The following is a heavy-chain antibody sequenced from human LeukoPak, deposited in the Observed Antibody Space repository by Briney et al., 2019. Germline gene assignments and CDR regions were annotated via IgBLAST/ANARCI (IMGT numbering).Heavy chain of an antibody. CDR3: ARGGDYPPGWFDP. CDR2: IYHSGST. D-gene: IGHD4-17*01. J-gene: IGHJ5*02. V-gene: IGHV4-38-2*02. CDR1: GYPISSGYY. Sequence: SETLSLTCTVSGYPISSGYYWGWIRQPPGKGLEWIGSIYHSGSTYYNPSLKSRVTISVDTSKNQFSLKLSSVAAADTAVYYCARGGDYPPGWFDPWGQGTLVTVSS.